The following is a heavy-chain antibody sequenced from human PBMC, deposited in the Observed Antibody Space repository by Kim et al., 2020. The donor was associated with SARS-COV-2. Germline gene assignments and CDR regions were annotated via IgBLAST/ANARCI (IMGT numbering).Heavy chain of an antibody. CDR2: IYYSGST. CDR3: ARDLTYYDFWSGTYYYYGMDV. V-gene: IGHV4-59*01. D-gene: IGHD3-3*01. Sequence: SETLSLTCTVSGGSISSYYWSWIRQPPGKGLEWIGYIYYSGSTNYNPSLKSRVTISVETSKNQFSLKLSSVTAADTAVYYCARDLTYYDFWSGTYYYYGMDVWGQGTTVSVSS. J-gene: IGHJ6*02. CDR1: GGSISSYY.